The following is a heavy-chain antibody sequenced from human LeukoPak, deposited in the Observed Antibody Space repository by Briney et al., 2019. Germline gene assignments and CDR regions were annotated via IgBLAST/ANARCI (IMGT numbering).Heavy chain of an antibody. V-gene: IGHV5-51*01. CDR3: ASLAVAGTGPANYFDY. CDR2: IYPSDSDT. CDR1: GYSFASYW. Sequence: GESLKISCKGSGYSFASYWIGWVRQMPGKGLEWMGIIYPSDSDTRYSPSFQGQITISADKTITTAYLQWSSLKASDTAMYYCASLAVAGTGPANYFDYWGQGTLVTVSS. J-gene: IGHJ4*02. D-gene: IGHD6-19*01.